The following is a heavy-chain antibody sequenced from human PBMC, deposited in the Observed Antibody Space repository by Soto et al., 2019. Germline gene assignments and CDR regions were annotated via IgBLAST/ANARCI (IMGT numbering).Heavy chain of an antibody. Sequence: QVQLVQSGAEVKKPGASVKVSCKASGYTFTSYDINWVRQATGQGLEWMGWMNPNSGNTGYEQKFQGRVTMTRNTSLSTAYMELSSLRSEDTAVYYWARGGLYKRTAWFDPWGQGNLVTVS. CDR2: MNPNSGNT. CDR1: GYTFTSYD. D-gene: IGHD1-1*01. V-gene: IGHV1-8*01. CDR3: ARGGLYKRTAWFDP. J-gene: IGHJ5*02.